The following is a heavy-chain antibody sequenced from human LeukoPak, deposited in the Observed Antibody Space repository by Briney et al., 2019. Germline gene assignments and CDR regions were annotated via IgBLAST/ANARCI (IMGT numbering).Heavy chain of an antibody. V-gene: IGHV3-21*01. D-gene: IGHD1-26*01. CDR2: ISSSSSYI. CDR3: ARDPSGVGATQTIRQEMGEDY. Sequence: GGSLRLSCAASGFTFSSYSMNWVRQAPGKGLEWVSSISSSSSYIYYADSVKGRFTISRDNAKNSLYLQMNSLRAEDTAVYYCARDPSGVGATQTIRQEMGEDYWGQGTLVTVSS. CDR1: GFTFSSYS. J-gene: IGHJ4*02.